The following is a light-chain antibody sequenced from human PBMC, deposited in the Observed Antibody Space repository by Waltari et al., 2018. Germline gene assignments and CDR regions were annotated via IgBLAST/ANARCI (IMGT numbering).Light chain of an antibody. CDR1: VWEKKY. V-gene: IGLV3-27*01. Sequence: SYELTQPSSVSVSPGQTAKITCSGDVWEKKYVRWFQQKPGQAPVLVIYKDIERPSGIPERFSGSSTGTIVTLTISGAQVDDEADYYCFSAADNDVVFGGGTRLTVL. CDR3: FSAADNDVV. CDR2: KDI. J-gene: IGLJ3*02.